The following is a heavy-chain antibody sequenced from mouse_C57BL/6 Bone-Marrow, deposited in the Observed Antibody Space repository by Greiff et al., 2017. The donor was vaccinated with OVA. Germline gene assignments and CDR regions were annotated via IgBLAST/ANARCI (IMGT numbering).Heavy chain of an antibody. CDR3: ARGDGKRFAY. V-gene: IGHV1-19*01. CDR1: GYTFTDYY. D-gene: IGHD2-1*01. Sequence: VQLQQSGPVLVKPGASVKMSCKASGYTFTDYYMNWVKQSHGKSLEWIGVINPYNGGTSYNQKFKGKATLTVDKSSSTAYMELNSLTSEDSAVYYCARGDGKRFAYWGQGTLVTVSA. J-gene: IGHJ3*01. CDR2: INPYNGGT.